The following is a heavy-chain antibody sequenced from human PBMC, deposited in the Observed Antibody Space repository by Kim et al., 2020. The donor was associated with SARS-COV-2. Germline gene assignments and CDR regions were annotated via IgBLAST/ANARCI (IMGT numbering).Heavy chain of an antibody. CDR3: ATTNSIAVAGTWFYYYGMDV. J-gene: IGHJ6*02. D-gene: IGHD6-19*01. CDR2: FDPEDGET. V-gene: IGHV1-24*01. Sequence: ASVKVSCKVSGYTLTELSMHWVRQAPGKGLEWMGGFDPEDGETIYAQKFQGRVTMTEDTSTDTAYMELSSLRSEDTAVYYCATTNSIAVAGTWFYYYGMDVWGQGTTVTVSS. CDR1: GYTLTELS.